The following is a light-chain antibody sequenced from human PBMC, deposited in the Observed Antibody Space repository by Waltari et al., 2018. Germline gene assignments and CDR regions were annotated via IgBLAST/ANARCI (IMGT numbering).Light chain of an antibody. V-gene: IGKV1-5*03. CDR1: ENIHTW. J-gene: IGKJ2*01. Sequence: DIQMTQSPSTLSAFVGDTVTINCRASENIHTWLAWYQQKPGKAPKLLIYGASSLKSGVPSRFTGSGYGTQYTLTIGSLQPDDIATYYCQQYNIYPYTFGQGTKLEIK. CDR3: QQYNIYPYT. CDR2: GAS.